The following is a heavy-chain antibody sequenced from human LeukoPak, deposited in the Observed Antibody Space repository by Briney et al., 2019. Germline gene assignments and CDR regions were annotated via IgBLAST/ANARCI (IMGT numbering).Heavy chain of an antibody. Sequence: ASVKVSCKAPGYTFTDYYMYWVRQAPGQGLEWMGWTNLNSGDTHYAQKFQGRVTLTRDTSIATAYMELSSLTSDDTAVYYCARTLFGGPHDHWGQGTLVTVSS. CDR1: GYTFTDYY. CDR2: TNLNSGDT. J-gene: IGHJ4*02. V-gene: IGHV1-2*02. D-gene: IGHD3-10*01. CDR3: ARTLFGGPHDH.